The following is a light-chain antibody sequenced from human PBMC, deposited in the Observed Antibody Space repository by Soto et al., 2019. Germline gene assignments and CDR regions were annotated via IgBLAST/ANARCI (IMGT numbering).Light chain of an antibody. CDR2: RTS. CDR1: QSVLYNSNNKDF. V-gene: IGKV4-1*01. J-gene: IGKJ4*01. CDR3: QQYYSIPLT. Sequence: DIVMTQSPDSLAVSLGERATINCRSSQSVLYNSNNKDFLAWFQQKPGQPPKLLIYRTSIRESGVPDRFSGSGSETDFTLTISSLQAEDVAVYYCQQYYSIPLTFGGGTKVEIK.